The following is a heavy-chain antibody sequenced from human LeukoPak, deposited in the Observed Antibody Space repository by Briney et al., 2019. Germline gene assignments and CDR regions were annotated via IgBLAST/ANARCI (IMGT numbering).Heavy chain of an antibody. CDR3: VKDGSGSYYTYYFDY. J-gene: IGHJ4*02. CDR1: GFTFSRYA. CDR2: ISSNGGST. V-gene: IGHV3-64D*06. Sequence: GGSLRLSCSASGFTFSRYAMHWVRQAPGKGLEYVSAISSNGGSTYYADSVKGRFTSSRDNSKNTLYLQMSSLRTEDTAVYYCVKDGSGSYYTYYFDYWGQGTLVTVSS. D-gene: IGHD3-10*01.